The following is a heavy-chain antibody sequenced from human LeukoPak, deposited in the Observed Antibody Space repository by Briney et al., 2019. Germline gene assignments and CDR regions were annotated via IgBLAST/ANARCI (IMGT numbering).Heavy chain of an antibody. CDR3: AKDVDTAMGLFDY. J-gene: IGHJ4*02. V-gene: IGHV3-30*02. Sequence: GGSLRLSCAAFGFTFSSYGMHWVRQVPGKGLEWVAFIRYDGSNKYYADSVKGRFTISRDNSKNTLYLQMNSLRAEDTAVYYCAKDVDTAMGLFDYWGQGTLVTVSS. CDR2: IRYDGSNK. D-gene: IGHD5-18*01. CDR1: GFTFSSYG.